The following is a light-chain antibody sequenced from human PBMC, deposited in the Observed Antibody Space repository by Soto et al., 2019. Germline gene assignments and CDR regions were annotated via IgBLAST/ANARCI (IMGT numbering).Light chain of an antibody. CDR2: GAS. V-gene: IGKV3-20*01. J-gene: IGKJ1*01. CDR1: QSVSSSY. CDR3: QQYGSSPQT. Sequence: DTVLTQSPVTLSLSPGETATLTCSASQSVSSSYLAWYQQKPGQAPRLLIYGASSRATGIPDRFSGSGSGTDFTLTISRLEPEDFAVYYCQQYGSSPQTFGQGTKGDIK.